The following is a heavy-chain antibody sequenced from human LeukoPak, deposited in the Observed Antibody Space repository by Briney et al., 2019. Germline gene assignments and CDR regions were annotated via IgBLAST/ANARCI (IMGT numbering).Heavy chain of an antibody. D-gene: IGHD3-10*01. Sequence: SETLSLTCTVSGGSISSYYWSWIRQPPGKGLEWIGYIYYSGSTNYNPSLTSRVTISVDTSKNQFSLKLSSVSAADTAVYYCAREYYYGSGSYLGWFDPWGQGTLVTVSS. V-gene: IGHV4-59*01. CDR3: AREYYYGSGSYLGWFDP. CDR1: GGSISSYY. J-gene: IGHJ5*02. CDR2: IYYSGST.